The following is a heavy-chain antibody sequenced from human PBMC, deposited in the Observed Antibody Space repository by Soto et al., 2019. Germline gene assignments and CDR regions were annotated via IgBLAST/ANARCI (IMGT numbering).Heavy chain of an antibody. CDR3: ARDRGDYAFWSGYFYGMDV. D-gene: IGHD3-3*01. V-gene: IGHV4-59*01. Sequence: SETLSLTCSVSGGSISNYYWSWIRQAPGKGLERIGYISYSGSTNYKPSLKSRVTILVDTSKNQFSLKLRSVTAADSAVYYCARDRGDYAFWSGYFYGMDVWGQGTTVTVSS. CDR1: GGSISNYY. CDR2: ISYSGST. J-gene: IGHJ6*02.